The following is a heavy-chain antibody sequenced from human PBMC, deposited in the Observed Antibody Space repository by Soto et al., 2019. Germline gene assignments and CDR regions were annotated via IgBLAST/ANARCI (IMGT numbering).Heavy chain of an antibody. J-gene: IGHJ4*02. V-gene: IGHV1-18*01. D-gene: IGHD3-9*01. Sequence: QVQLVQSGAEVKRPGDSVKVSCLASGYTFGHFYITWVRQAPGQGLEWMGAISPHNRNTNYAEKFRGRVTMTTDTSPTTGYMELRSLRSDDTAVYYCARDEGGYDILTGYYKAHHFDQWGQGALVTVSS. CDR2: ISPHNRNT. CDR1: GYTFGHFY. CDR3: ARDEGGYDILTGYYKAHHFDQ.